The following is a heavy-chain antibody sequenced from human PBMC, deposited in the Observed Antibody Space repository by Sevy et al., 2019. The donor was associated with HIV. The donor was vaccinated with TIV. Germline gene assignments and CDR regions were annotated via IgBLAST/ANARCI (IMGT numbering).Heavy chain of an antibody. J-gene: IGHJ6*02. CDR3: TKDVVATPNYYSGMDV. D-gene: IGHD2-15*01. CDR2: INPSGGGT. CDR1: GYTFTTYY. Sequence: ASVKVSCKASGYTFTTYYMHWVRQAPGQGLEWTGIINPSGGGTSYAQKFQGRVTMTRDTSTSTVYLELSSLRSEDTAVYYCTKDVVATPNYYSGMDVWSQGTTVTVSS. V-gene: IGHV1-46*03.